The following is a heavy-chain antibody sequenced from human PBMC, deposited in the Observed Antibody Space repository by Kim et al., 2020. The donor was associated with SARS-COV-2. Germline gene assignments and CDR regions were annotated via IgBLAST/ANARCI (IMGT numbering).Heavy chain of an antibody. CDR2: ISSSGSTI. CDR1: GFTFSSYE. D-gene: IGHD3-10*01. V-gene: IGHV3-48*03. Sequence: GGSLRLSCAASGFTFSSYEMNWVRQAPGKGLEWVSYISSSGSTIYYADSVKGRFTISRDNAKNSLYLQMNSLRAEDTAVYYCARDPRGVYGDHWGQGTLVTVSS. J-gene: IGHJ4*02. CDR3: ARDPRGVYGDH.